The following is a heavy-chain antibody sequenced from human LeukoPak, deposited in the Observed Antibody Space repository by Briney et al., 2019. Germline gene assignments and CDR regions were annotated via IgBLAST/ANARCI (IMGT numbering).Heavy chain of an antibody. J-gene: IGHJ4*02. Sequence: ASVKVSCKASGYTFTSYYMHWVRQAPGQGLEWMGIINPSGGSTSYAQKFQGRVTMTRDTSTSTVHMELSSLRSEDTAVYYCARGQPDHCSGGSCYSSGEQFDYWGQGTLVTVSS. CDR2: INPSGGST. CDR3: ARGQPDHCSGGSCYSSGEQFDY. CDR1: GYTFTSYY. D-gene: IGHD2-15*01. V-gene: IGHV1-46*03.